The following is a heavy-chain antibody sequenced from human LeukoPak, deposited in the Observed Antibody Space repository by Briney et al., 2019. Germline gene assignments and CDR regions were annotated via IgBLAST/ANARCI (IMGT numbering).Heavy chain of an antibody. CDR3: ARGQVLWWSYAFDI. J-gene: IGHJ3*02. D-gene: IGHD3-10*01. CDR1: GYSISSGYY. V-gene: IGHV4-38-2*01. Sequence: SETLSLTCAVSGYSISSGYYWGWIRQPPGKGLEWIGSIYHSGSTYYNPSLKSRVTISVDTSKNQFSLKLSSVTAADTAVYYCARGQVLWWSYAFDIWGQGTMVTVSS. CDR2: IYHSGST.